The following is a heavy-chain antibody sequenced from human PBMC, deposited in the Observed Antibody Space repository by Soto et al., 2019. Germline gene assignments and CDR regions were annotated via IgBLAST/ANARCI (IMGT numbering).Heavy chain of an antibody. V-gene: IGHV4-61*08. Sequence: SETLSLTCTVSGASVSSGGHYWSWIRQPPGEGLEWIAYIYHTGTTDYNPSLKRRVTISVDLSKNQFSLKLSSVTAADTAVYYCARLGGDFWSGYHPIDYWGQGTLVTVSS. CDR1: GASVSSGGHY. J-gene: IGHJ4*02. CDR3: ARLGGDFWSGYHPIDY. CDR2: IYHTGTT. D-gene: IGHD3-3*01.